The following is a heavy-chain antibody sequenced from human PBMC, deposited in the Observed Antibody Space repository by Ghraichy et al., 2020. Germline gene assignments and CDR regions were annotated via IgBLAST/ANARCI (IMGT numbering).Heavy chain of an antibody. D-gene: IGHD1-26*01. CDR1: GYSITSGSD. J-gene: IGHJ4*02. CDR3: AKADSGSRLRYDS. Sequence: SETLSLTCVVSGYSITSGSDWGWIRQPPGKGLEWIGTVYHTETTYYNPSLKSRVTVSLDASQNHFSLTLDFVTAADTAVYYCAKADSGSRLRYDSWGQGTLVTVSS. CDR2: VYHTETT. V-gene: IGHV4-38-2*01.